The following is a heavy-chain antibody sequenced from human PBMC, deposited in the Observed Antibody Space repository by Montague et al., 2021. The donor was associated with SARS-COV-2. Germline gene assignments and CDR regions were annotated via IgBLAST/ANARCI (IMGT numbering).Heavy chain of an antibody. V-gene: IGHV3-48*03. Sequence: SLRLSCAASGFTFSSYEMNWVRQAPGKGLEWVSYISSSGSTIYYADSVKGRFTISRDNAKNSLYLQMNSLRAEDTAVYYCAIYSSGWYGWGFDCWGQGTLVTVSS. CDR1: GFTFSSYE. CDR3: AIYSSGWYGWGFDC. D-gene: IGHD6-19*01. J-gene: IGHJ4*02. CDR2: ISSSGSTI.